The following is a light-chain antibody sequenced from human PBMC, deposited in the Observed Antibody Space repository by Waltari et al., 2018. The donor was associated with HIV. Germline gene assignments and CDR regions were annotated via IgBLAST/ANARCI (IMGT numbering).Light chain of an antibody. J-gene: IGLJ2*01. Sequence: YELTQPPSVSVAPGQTAIITCSGDKLGQKYAHWYQQKSGQSPVLLIYEDSKRRSGIPERLSGSIHGDTATLTISGTQAEDEADYHCQAWDRSTVIFAGGTKLTVL. V-gene: IGLV3-1*01. CDR3: QAWDRSTVI. CDR1: KLGQKY. CDR2: EDS.